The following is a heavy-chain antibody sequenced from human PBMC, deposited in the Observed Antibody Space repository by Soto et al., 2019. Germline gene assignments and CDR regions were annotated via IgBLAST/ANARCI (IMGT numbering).Heavy chain of an antibody. V-gene: IGHV4-30-4*01. D-gene: IGHD3-3*01. CDR2: IYYSGST. J-gene: IGHJ5*02. CDR3: ARAVTIFGVVMNWFDP. CDR1: GGSISSGDYY. Sequence: SSETLSLTCTVSGGSISSGDYYWSWIRQPPGKGLEWIGYIYYSGSTYYNPSLKSRVTISVDTSKNQFSLKLSSVTAADTAVYYCARAVTIFGVVMNWFDPWGQGTLVTVSS.